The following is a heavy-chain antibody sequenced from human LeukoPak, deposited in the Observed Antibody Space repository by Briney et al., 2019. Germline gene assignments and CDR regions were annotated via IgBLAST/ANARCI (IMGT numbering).Heavy chain of an antibody. D-gene: IGHD2-15*01. V-gene: IGHV3-7*05. Sequence: PGRALRLSCTASGFSFSSFAMHWVRQAPGKGLEWVANINQEGSDKYYVDSVKGRSTISRDNAKNSLYLQMNSLRAEDTAVYYCARSLGYCSAGSCFPFDYWGQGTLVTVSS. CDR1: GFSFSSFA. CDR3: ARSLGYCSAGSCFPFDY. CDR2: INQEGSDK. J-gene: IGHJ4*02.